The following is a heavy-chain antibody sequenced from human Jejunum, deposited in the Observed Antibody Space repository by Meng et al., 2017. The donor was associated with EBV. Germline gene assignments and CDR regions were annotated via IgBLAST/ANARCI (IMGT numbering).Heavy chain of an antibody. CDR3: ARGYRDY. CDR1: GFTFRDYW. Sequence: LVESGGGLVQPGGSLRLSCAASGFTFRDYWMHWVRQAPGKGLVWVSRIKNDGTDPYYADSVKGRFTVSRDNAKNTLYLQMNSLRAEDTAIYYCARGYRDYWGRGTLVTVSS. CDR2: IKNDGTDP. D-gene: IGHD5-18*01. V-gene: IGHV3-74*01. J-gene: IGHJ4*02.